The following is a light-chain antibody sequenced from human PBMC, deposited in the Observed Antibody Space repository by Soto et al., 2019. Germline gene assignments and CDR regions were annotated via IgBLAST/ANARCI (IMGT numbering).Light chain of an antibody. Sequence: QSVLTQPPSVSAAPGQTVTISCSGSSSNIGNNYVSWYQHLPGTAPKLLIYDNNKRPSGIPDRFSDSKSGTSATLAITGLQTGDEADYYCGTWDTTLSACVFGPGTTVTVL. V-gene: IGLV1-51*01. CDR1: SSNIGNNY. CDR2: DNN. CDR3: GTWDTTLSACV. J-gene: IGLJ1*01.